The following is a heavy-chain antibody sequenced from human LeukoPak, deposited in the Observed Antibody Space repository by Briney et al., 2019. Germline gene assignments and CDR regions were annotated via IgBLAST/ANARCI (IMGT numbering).Heavy chain of an antibody. V-gene: IGHV3-23*01. CDR2: ISGSGGST. CDR3: AKDFSRYYGSGSPWD. Sequence: GGSLRLSCAASGFTFSSYAMSWVRRAPGKGLEWVSAISGSGGSTYYADSVKGRFTISRDNSKNTLYLQMNSLRAEDTAVYYCAKDFSRYYGSGSPWDWGQGTLVTVSS. D-gene: IGHD3-10*01. J-gene: IGHJ4*02. CDR1: GFTFSSYA.